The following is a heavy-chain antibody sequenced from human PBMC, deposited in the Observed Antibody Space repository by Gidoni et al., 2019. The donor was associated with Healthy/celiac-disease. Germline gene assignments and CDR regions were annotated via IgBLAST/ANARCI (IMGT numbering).Heavy chain of an antibody. CDR3: AGLAAAGTDPDY. J-gene: IGHJ4*02. CDR2: ISDDGSNK. D-gene: IGHD6-13*01. CDR1: GFTFSSYA. V-gene: IGHV3-30-3*01. Sequence: QVQLVESGGGVVQPGRSVRPSCAAPGFTFSSYARHWVRQAPGKGLEWVAVISDDGSNKYYADSVKGRFTISRDNSKNTLYLQMNSLRAEDTAVYYCAGLAAAGTDPDYWGQGTLVTVSS.